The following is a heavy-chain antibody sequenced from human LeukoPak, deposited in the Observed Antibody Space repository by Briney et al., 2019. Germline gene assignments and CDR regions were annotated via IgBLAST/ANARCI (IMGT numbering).Heavy chain of an antibody. CDR2: TSYDGSNK. D-gene: IGHD2-2*01. CDR3: AKVRGLVVLDY. CDR1: GFTFSSYG. Sequence: GGSLRLSCAASGFTFSSYGMHWVRQAPGKGLEWVAVTSYDGSNKYYADSVKGRFTISRDNSKNTLYLQMNSLRAEDTAVYYCAKVRGLVVLDYWGQGTLVTVSS. V-gene: IGHV3-30*18. J-gene: IGHJ4*02.